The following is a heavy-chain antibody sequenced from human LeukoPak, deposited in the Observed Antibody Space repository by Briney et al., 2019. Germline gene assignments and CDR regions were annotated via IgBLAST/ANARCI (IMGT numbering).Heavy chain of an antibody. CDR3: ARGEGADYYYYMDV. CDR2: IYSGGST. Sequence: GGSLRLSCAASGFTVSSIYMSWVRQAPGKGLEWVSVIYSGGSTYYADSVKGRFTISRDNSKNTLYLQMNSLRAEDTAVYYCARGEGADYYYYMDVWGKGTTVTVSS. CDR1: GFTVSSIY. V-gene: IGHV3-53*01. J-gene: IGHJ6*03. D-gene: IGHD3-16*01.